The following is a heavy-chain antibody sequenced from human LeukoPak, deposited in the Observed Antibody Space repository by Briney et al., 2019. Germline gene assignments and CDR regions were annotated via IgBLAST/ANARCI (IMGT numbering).Heavy chain of an antibody. CDR3: AREVGVVRGVVEYYYGMDV. CDR2: INPSGGST. J-gene: IGHJ6*02. CDR1: GYTFTSYY. V-gene: IGHV1-46*01. Sequence: GASVTVSCKASGYTFTSYYMHWVRQAPGQGLEWMGIINPSGGSTSYAQKFQGRVTMTRDTSTCTVYMELSSLRSEDTAVYYCAREVGVVRGVVEYYYGMDVWGQGTTVTVSS. D-gene: IGHD3-10*01.